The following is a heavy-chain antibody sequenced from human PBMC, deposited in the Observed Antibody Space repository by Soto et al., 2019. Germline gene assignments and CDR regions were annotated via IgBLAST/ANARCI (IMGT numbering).Heavy chain of an antibody. Sequence: PSETLSLTCTVSGGSISSGGYYWSWIRQHPGKGLEWSGYIYYSGSTYYNPSLKSRVTISVDTSQNQFSLKLSSVTAADTDVDFCARGGNCPTARCFPNWFDSWGQGALVTVSS. CDR2: IYYSGST. CDR1: GGSISSGGYY. V-gene: IGHV4-31*03. CDR3: ARGGNCPTARCFPNWFDS. J-gene: IGHJ5*01. D-gene: IGHD1-1*01.